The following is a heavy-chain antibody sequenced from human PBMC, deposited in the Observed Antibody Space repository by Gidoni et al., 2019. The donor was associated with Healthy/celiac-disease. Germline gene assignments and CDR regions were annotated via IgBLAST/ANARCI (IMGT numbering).Heavy chain of an antibody. CDR1: GYTFTSYG. CDR2: ISAYNGNT. J-gene: IGHJ6*02. CDR3: AREGSSGSYYTVHYYYGMDV. V-gene: IGHV1-18*01. D-gene: IGHD3-10*01. Sequence: QVQLVQSGAEVKKPGASVKVSCKASGYTFTSYGISWVRQAPGQGLEWMGWISAYNGNTNYAQKLQGRVAMTTDTSTSTAYMELRSLRSDDTAVYYCAREGSSGSYYTVHYYYGMDVWGQGTTVTVSS.